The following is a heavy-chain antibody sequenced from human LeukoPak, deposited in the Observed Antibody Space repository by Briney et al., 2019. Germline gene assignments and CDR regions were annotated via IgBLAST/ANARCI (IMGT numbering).Heavy chain of an antibody. Sequence: PGGSLRLSCAASGFTVSSNYMNWVRQAPGKGLEWVSVIYSGGSTYYADSVKGRFTISRDNSKNTLYLQMSSLRAEDTAVYYCARRVATIGDDYYYYYGMDVWGQGTTVTVSS. D-gene: IGHD5-12*01. CDR2: IYSGGST. CDR3: ARRVATIGDDYYYYYGMDV. J-gene: IGHJ6*02. V-gene: IGHV3-66*01. CDR1: GFTVSSNY.